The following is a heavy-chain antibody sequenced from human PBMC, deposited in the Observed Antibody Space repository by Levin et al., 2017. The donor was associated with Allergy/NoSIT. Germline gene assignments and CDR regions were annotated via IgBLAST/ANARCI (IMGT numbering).Heavy chain of an antibody. Sequence: NTSETLSLTCAASGFILSRYSMNWVRQAPGKGLEWVSSIDSIRSYTPYADSVRGRFTISRDNAKNSLYLQMDSLRAEDTAVYYCSRHYGDKRNFDHWGQGTLVTVSS. J-gene: IGHJ4*02. CDR3: SRHYGDKRNFDH. D-gene: IGHD4-17*01. CDR1: GFILSRYS. V-gene: IGHV3-21*01. CDR2: IDSIRSYT.